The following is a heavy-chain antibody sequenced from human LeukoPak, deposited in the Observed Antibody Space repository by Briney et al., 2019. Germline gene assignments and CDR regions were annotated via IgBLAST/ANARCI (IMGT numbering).Heavy chain of an antibody. D-gene: IGHD2-8*02. CDR3: ARLDCTGDGCYNH. V-gene: IGHV4-59*08. CDR2: VSSDGAT. CDR1: GDSVTSYY. J-gene: IGHJ4*02. Sequence: SETLSLTCSVSGDSVTSYYWSWIRQPPGKGLEWIGYVSSDGATNYTPSLRSRVLMSVDTAKNHISLSLTSLTAADTAIYYCARLDCTGDGCYNHWGQGTLVTVSS.